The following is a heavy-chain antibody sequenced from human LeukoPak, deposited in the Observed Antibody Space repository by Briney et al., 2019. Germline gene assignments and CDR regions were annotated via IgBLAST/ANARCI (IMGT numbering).Heavy chain of an antibody. Sequence: AGGSLRLSCAASGFTVSSNYMSWVRQPPGKGLEWIGSIYYSGSTYYNPSLKSRVTISVDTSKNQFSLKLSSVTAADTAVYYCARGTTKQWLVQPKYYFDYWGQGTLVTVSS. CDR2: IYYSGST. CDR3: ARGTTKQWLVQPKYYFDY. D-gene: IGHD6-19*01. J-gene: IGHJ4*02. V-gene: IGHV4-39*07. CDR1: GFTVSSNY.